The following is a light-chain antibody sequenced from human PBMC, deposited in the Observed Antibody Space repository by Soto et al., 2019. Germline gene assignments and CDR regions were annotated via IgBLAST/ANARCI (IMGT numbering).Light chain of an antibody. CDR1: QSVRSDY. CDR3: QQYGNSPLT. Sequence: ESVFTQSPDTLSLSPGQRATLSCRASQSVRSDYFAWYQQKPGQAPRVIIFGVSTRATGVPDRFSGSGSGTDFTLTISRLEPEDFALYYCQQYGNSPLTFGGGTKVDI. CDR2: GVS. J-gene: IGKJ4*01. V-gene: IGKV3-20*01.